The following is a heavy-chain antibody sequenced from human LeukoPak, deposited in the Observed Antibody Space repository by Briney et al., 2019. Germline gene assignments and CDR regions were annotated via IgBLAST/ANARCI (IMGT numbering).Heavy chain of an antibody. J-gene: IGHJ4*02. CDR2: IYYSGST. D-gene: IGHD3-10*01. CDR1: GGSISSGGYY. V-gene: IGHV4-31*03. CDR3: ARCYGSGSYYSFDY. Sequence: SETLSLTCTVSGGSISSGGYYWSWIRQHPGKGLEWIGYIYYSGSTYYNPSLKSRVTISVDTSKNQFSLELSSVTAADTAVYYCARCYGSGSYYSFDYWGQGTLVTVSS.